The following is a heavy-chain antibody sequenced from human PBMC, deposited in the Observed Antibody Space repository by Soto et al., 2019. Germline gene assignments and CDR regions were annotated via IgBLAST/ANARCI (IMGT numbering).Heavy chain of an antibody. CDR1: GYTFTRHY. J-gene: IGHJ6*02. CDR2: INPNSGGT. Sequence: ASVKVPCKASGYTFTRHYMYWLRQAPRQAREGTGWINPNSGGTNYAQKFEGWVTMTRDTSISTAYMELSRLRSDDTAVYYCAREMEGIAAAGDYYYYGMDVWGQGTTVTVSS. V-gene: IGHV1-2*04. CDR3: AREMEGIAAAGDYYYYGMDV. D-gene: IGHD6-13*01.